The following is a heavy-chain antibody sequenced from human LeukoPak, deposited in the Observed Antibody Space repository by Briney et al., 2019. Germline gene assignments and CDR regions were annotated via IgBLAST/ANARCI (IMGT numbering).Heavy chain of an antibody. CDR2: INHSGST. CDR1: GGSFSGYY. J-gene: IGHJ4*02. Sequence: SSETLSLTCAVYGGSFSGYYWSWIRQPPGKGQGWIGEINHSGSTNYNPSLKSRVTISVDTSKNQFSLKLSSVTAANTAVYYCASEVGATTPSNYWGQGTLVTVSS. D-gene: IGHD1-26*01. CDR3: ASEVGATTPSNY. V-gene: IGHV4-34*01.